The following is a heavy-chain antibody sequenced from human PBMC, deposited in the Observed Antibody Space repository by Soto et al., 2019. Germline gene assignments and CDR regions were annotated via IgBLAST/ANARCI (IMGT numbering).Heavy chain of an antibody. CDR3: ARDGRNPRFGCNHEHWLDP. CDR2: INPVSGGT. Sequence: ASVKVSCKASGYRFSDYYLHWVRQAPGQGLEWMAWINPVSGGTNYAQKFQGRVTMTADTSTSTVYLELSGLRHDDTAVYYCARDGRNPRFGCNHEHWLDPWGQGTLVTVSS. CDR1: GYRFSDYY. V-gene: IGHV1-2*02. D-gene: IGHD3-16*01. J-gene: IGHJ5*02.